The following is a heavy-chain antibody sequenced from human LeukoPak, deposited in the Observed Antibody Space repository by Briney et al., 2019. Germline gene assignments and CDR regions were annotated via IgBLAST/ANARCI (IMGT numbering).Heavy chain of an antibody. V-gene: IGHV6-1*01. Sequence: SQSLSLTCAISGDSVCSNSAAWNWIRQSPSRGLEWLGRTYYRSKWYNDYAVSVKSRITINPDTSKNQFSLQLNSVTPEDTAVYYCARTHCSGGSCYSSTLDYWGQGTLVTVSS. J-gene: IGHJ4*02. CDR1: GDSVCSNSAA. CDR2: TYYRSKWYN. D-gene: IGHD2-15*01. CDR3: ARTHCSGGSCYSSTLDY.